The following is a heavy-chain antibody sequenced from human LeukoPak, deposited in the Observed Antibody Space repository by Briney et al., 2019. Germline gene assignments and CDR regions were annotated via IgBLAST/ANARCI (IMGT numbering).Heavy chain of an antibody. D-gene: IGHD3-3*01. V-gene: IGHV3-30-3*01. CDR2: ISYDGGNK. CDR3: ARDTRREGHWSGLLDY. Sequence: PGGSLRLSCAASGFTFSSSAMHWVRQAPGKGLEWVAVISYDGGNKYYADSVKGRFTISRDNSKNTLYLQMNSLRAEDTAMYYCARDTRREGHWSGLLDYWGQGTLVTVSS. CDR1: GFTFSSSA. J-gene: IGHJ4*02.